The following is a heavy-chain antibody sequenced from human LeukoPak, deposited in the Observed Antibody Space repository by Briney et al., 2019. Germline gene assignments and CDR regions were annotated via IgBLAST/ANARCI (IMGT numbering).Heavy chain of an antibody. CDR2: INTNTGNP. V-gene: IGHV7-4-1*02. D-gene: IGHD3-3*01. CDR3: ASDDFAVAANFQH. J-gene: IGHJ1*01. CDR1: GYTFTSYS. Sequence: ASVKVSCKASGYTFTSYSMNWVGQAPGQGLEWMGWINTNTGNPTYAQGFTGRFVFSLDTSVSAAYLQINGLKAEDTAFYYCASDDFAVAANFQHWGQGTLVTVSS.